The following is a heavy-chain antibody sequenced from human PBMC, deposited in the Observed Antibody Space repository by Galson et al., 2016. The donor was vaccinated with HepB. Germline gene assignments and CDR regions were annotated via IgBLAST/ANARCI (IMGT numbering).Heavy chain of an antibody. CDR2: INLNSGGT. V-gene: IGHV1-2*02. CDR3: ASRGGQGVIPLFGY. J-gene: IGHJ4*02. Sequence: SVKVSCKASGYTFTGYYMHWVRQAPGQGLEWMGWINLNSGGTNYAQKFQGRVTMTRDTSISTAYMELSRLRSDDTAVYYCASRGGQGVIPLFGYWGQGTLVTVSS. D-gene: IGHD3-16*02. CDR1: GYTFTGYY.